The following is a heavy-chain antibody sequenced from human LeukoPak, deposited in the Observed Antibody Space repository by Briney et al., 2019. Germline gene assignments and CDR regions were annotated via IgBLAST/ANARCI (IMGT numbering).Heavy chain of an antibody. CDR1: GFTFSSYE. J-gene: IGHJ6*02. Sequence: GGSLRLSCAASGFTFSSYEMNWVRQAPGKGLEGVSYISCSGSTIYYADPVKGRFTIPRDKAKNSLYLQMNSLRAEETAVYYCARPPLRYFDWLLPYGMDVWGQGTTVTVSS. CDR3: ARPPLRYFDWLLPYGMDV. CDR2: ISCSGSTI. V-gene: IGHV3-48*03. D-gene: IGHD3-9*01.